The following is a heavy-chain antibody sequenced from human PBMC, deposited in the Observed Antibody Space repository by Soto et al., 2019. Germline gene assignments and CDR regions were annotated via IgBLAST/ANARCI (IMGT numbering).Heavy chain of an antibody. CDR2: VYYSGST. V-gene: IGHV4-61*01. D-gene: IGHD2-15*01. CDR1: GGSVSRVSYY. J-gene: IGHJ3*02. CDR3: ARVTIADDAFDI. Sequence: SETLSLTCNVSGGSVSRVSYYWSWIRQSPGKGLEWIGYVYYSGSTNYNPSLKSRVTMSVDTSKNQFSLKLSSVTAADTAVYYCARVTIADDAFDIWGQGTMVTVSS.